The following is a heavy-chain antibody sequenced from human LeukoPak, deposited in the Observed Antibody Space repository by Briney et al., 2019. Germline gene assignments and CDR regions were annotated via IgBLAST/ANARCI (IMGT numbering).Heavy chain of an antibody. CDR3: ARDRQHTHGRCFGP. Sequence: SETLSLTCAVYGGSFSGDYWIWIRQTPEKGLEWIGEINHSGITNYNPSLKSRVTISVDTSKNQFSLKLSSVTAADTAVYYCARDRQHTHGRCFGPWGQGTPVTVSS. CDR2: INHSGIT. V-gene: IGHV4-34*01. CDR1: GGSFSGDY. D-gene: IGHD2-8*01. J-gene: IGHJ5*02.